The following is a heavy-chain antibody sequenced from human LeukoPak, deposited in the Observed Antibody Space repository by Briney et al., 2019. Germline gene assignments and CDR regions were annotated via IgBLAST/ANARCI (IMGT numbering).Heavy chain of an antibody. CDR2: IKQDGSEK. V-gene: IGHV3-7*01. J-gene: IGHJ4*02. CDR3: ARPYYDSSGSHFDY. Sequence: GGSLRLSCAVSGFTFSSYWMSWVRQAPGKGLEWVANIKQDGSEKYYVDSVKGRFTISRDNAKNSLYLQMNSLRAEDTAVYYCARPYYDSSGSHFDYWGQGTLVTVSS. CDR1: GFTFSSYW. D-gene: IGHD3-22*01.